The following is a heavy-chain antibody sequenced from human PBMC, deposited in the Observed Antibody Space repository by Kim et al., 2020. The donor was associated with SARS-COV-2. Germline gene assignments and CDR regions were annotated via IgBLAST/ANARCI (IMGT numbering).Heavy chain of an antibody. V-gene: IGHV5-51*01. CDR1: GDSFSSYW. CDR2: IYPGDSDT. D-gene: IGHD3-10*01. CDR3: ARSARGSYGSGTYPSYYYYGMDV. J-gene: IGHJ6*02. Sequence: GESLKISCEGSGDSFSSYWIAWVRQMRGKGLEWMGIIYPGDSDTRYSPSFQGQVTISVDKSISTAYLQWSSLKASDSAMYYCARSARGSYGSGTYPSYYYYGMDVWGQGTTVTVSS.